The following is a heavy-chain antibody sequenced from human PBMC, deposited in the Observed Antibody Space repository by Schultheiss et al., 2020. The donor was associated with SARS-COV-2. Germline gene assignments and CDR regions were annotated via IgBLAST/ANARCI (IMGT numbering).Heavy chain of an antibody. Sequence: SETLSLTCTVSGGSISSGGYYWSWIRQHPGKGLEWIGYIYYSGSTYYNPSLKSRVTISVDTSKNQFSLKLSSVTAADTAVYYCARVQTVLAAMLLVAAFDIWGQGTMVTVSS. J-gene: IGHJ3*02. CDR3: ARVQTVLAAMLLVAAFDI. CDR2: IYYSGST. D-gene: IGHD2-2*01. CDR1: GGSISSGGYY. V-gene: IGHV4-31*03.